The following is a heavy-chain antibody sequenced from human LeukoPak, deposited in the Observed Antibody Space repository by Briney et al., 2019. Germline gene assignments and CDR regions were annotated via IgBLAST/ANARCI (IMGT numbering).Heavy chain of an antibody. CDR3: ARDWKTNSFDY. D-gene: IGHD1-1*01. Sequence: GGSLRLSCAVSGLTLSNYWMNWVRQAPGKGLEWVANINPDGGEERYVDSVKGRFVISRDISKNTLYLQMDSLRAEDTAIYYCARDWKTNSFDYWGQGTLVTVSS. V-gene: IGHV3-7*01. CDR2: INPDGGEE. CDR1: GLTLSNYW. J-gene: IGHJ4*02.